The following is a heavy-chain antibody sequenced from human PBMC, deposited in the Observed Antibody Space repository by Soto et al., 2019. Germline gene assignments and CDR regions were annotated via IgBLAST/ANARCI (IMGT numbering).Heavy chain of an antibody. CDR3: VAVDYGDY. D-gene: IGHD6-19*01. J-gene: IGHJ4*02. V-gene: IGHV1-3*01. Sequence: QVQLVQSGAEVKKPGASVKVSCKTSGDTFTSYAVHWARQAPGQRLEWMGGINAGNGNTEYSQKFQGRVTFTRDTSASTAHMELSRLRSEDTDVYYCVAVDYGDYWGEGTLVTVSS. CDR1: GDTFTSYA. CDR2: INAGNGNT.